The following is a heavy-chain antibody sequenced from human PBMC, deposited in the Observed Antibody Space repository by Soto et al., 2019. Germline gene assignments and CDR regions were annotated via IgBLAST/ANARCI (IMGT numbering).Heavy chain of an antibody. CDR1: GGSFSGYY. CDR2: INHSGST. J-gene: IGHJ3*02. V-gene: IGHV4-34*01. Sequence: PSETLSLTCAVYGGSFSGYYWTWIRQPPGTGLEWIGEINHSGSTNYNPSLKSRVTISVDTSKNQFSLKLTSVTAADTAVYYCARESGGSYGDFDTWGQGTMVTVS. D-gene: IGHD1-26*01. CDR3: ARESGGSYGDFDT.